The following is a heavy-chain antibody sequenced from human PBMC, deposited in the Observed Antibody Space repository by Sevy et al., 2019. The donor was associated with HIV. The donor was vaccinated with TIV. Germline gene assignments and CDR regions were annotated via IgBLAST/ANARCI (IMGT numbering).Heavy chain of an antibody. CDR2: LSFGCGRI. J-gene: IGHJ4*02. CDR3: AREGCTRPHDH. V-gene: IGHV3-23*01. CDR1: GFNFNIYS. D-gene: IGHD2-8*01. Sequence: QLGGSLRLSCVASGFNFNIYSMSWVRQAPGKGLEGVSTLSFGCGRINHADSVQGRFTMSRDDSKKTVYLEMNSLRAEDTAVYYCAREGCTRPHDHWGQGTLVTVSS.